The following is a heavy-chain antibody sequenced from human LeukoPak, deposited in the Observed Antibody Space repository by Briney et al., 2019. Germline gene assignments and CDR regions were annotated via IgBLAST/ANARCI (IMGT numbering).Heavy chain of an antibody. J-gene: IGHJ2*01. Sequence: GASVKVSCKASGWSFSNHGICWVRRAPGQGREWMGWIGADNGDTHYAQKLQGRVTMTTDTYTNTAYMDLRGLRSDDTAVYYCARASSPYNWYFDLWGRGTLVTVSS. CDR1: GWSFSNHG. D-gene: IGHD4-11*01. V-gene: IGHV1-18*01. CDR3: ARASSPYNWYFDL. CDR2: IGADNGDT.